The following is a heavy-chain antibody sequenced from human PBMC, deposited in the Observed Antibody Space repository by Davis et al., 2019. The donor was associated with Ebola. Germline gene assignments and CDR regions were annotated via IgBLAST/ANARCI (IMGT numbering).Heavy chain of an antibody. CDR1: GGSISSYY. J-gene: IGHJ4*02. CDR3: AFGLYYDSSGYYIDY. D-gene: IGHD3-22*01. Sequence: PSETLSLTCTVSGGSISSYYWSWIRQPPGKGLEWIGYIYYSGSTYYNPSLKSRVTISVDTSKNQFSLKLSSVTAADTAVYYCAFGLYYDSSGYYIDYWGQGTLVTVSS. CDR2: IYYSGST. V-gene: IGHV4-59*08.